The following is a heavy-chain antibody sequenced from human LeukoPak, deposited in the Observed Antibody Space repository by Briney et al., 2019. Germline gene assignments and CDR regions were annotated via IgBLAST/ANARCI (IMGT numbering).Heavy chain of an antibody. CDR1: GGSFRGHY. Sequence: SETLSHTSAIHGGSFRGHYWSWIRQPPGKGLQWLGEINHSGSTNYNPSLKSRVTISADTSKNQFSLKLSSVTAADTAVYYCATDGLWFGELLYPKPLDYWGQGTLVNVSS. D-gene: IGHD3-10*01. CDR2: INHSGST. V-gene: IGHV4-34*01. CDR3: ATDGLWFGELLYPKPLDY. J-gene: IGHJ4*02.